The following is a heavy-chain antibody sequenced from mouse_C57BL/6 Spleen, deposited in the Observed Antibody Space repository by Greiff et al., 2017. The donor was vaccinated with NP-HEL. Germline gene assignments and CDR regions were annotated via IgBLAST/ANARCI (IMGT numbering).Heavy chain of an antibody. D-gene: IGHD1-1*01. CDR3: ARYVTRSSYPVYFDY. Sequence: VQLQQSDAELVKPGASVKISCKVSGYTFTDHTIHWMKQRPEQGLEWIGYIYPRDGSTKYNEKFKGKATLTADKSSSTAYMQLNSLTSEDSAVYFCARYVTRSSYPVYFDYWGQGTTLTVSS. CDR1: GYTFTDHT. V-gene: IGHV1-78*01. CDR2: IYPRDGST. J-gene: IGHJ2*01.